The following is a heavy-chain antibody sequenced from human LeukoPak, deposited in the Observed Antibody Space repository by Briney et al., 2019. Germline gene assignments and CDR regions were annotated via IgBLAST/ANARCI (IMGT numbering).Heavy chain of an antibody. CDR1: GYTFTSYG. J-gene: IGHJ4*02. V-gene: IGHV1-18*01. CDR2: ISAYNGNT. Sequence: APVKVSCKASGYTFTSYGISWVRQAPGQGLAGMGWISAYNGNTNYAQKLQERVTMTTDTSTSTAYMELRSLRSDDTAVYYCAGHTSGSYFRYFDYWGQGTLLTVSS. CDR3: AGHTSGSYFRYFDY. D-gene: IGHD1-26*01.